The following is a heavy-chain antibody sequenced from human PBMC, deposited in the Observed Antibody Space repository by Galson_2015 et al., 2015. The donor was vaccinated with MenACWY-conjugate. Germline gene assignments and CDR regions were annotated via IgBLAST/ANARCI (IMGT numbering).Heavy chain of an antibody. CDR1: GFSFSTYP. CDR3: AREMGEGFDY. D-gene: IGHD1-26*01. Sequence: LRLSCAASGFSFSTYPMNWVRQAPGKGLEWVSSISTSGSDTYYADSVKGRFTISRDYAKNSLYLQMNSLRAEDTAVYYRAREMGEGFDYWGQGTLVTVSS. J-gene: IGHJ4*02. CDR2: ISTSGSDT. V-gene: IGHV3-21*01.